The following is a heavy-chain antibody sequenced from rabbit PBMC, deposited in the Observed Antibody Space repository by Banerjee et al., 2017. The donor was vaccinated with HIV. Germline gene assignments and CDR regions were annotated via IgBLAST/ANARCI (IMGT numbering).Heavy chain of an antibody. CDR3: GRRVGICGNCFNL. J-gene: IGHJ4*01. D-gene: IGHD1-1*01. CDR2: INAITGKA. Sequence: QAPGKGLEWIACINAITGKAVYANWAKGRFTVSKTSSTSMTLQMTSLTAADTATYFCGRRVGICGNCFNLWGQGTLVTVS. V-gene: IGHV1S40*01.